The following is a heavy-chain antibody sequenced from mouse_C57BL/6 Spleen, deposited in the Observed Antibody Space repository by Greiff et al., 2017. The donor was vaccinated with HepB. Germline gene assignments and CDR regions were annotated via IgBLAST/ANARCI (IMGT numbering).Heavy chain of an antibody. CDR3: ARGEY. CDR1: GYTFNSYW. V-gene: IGHV1-50*01. J-gene: IGHJ3*01. CDR2: IDPSDSYT. Sequence: VKLQQPGAELVKPGASVKLSCKASGYTFNSYWMQWVKQRPGQGLEWIGEIDPSDSYTNYNQKFKGKATLTVDTSSSTAYMQLSSLTSEDSAVYYCARGEYWGQGTLVTVSA.